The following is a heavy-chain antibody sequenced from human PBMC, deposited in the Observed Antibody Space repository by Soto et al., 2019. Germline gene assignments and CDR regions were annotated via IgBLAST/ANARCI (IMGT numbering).Heavy chain of an antibody. D-gene: IGHD6-19*01. Sequence: QVQLQESGPGLVKPSQTLSLTCTVSGGSISSGGYYWSWIRQHPGKGLEWIGYIYYSGSTYYNPSLKSRVTISVDTSKNQFSLKLSSVTAADTAVYYCARGGIAVAGTFDYYYYGMYVWGQGTTVTVSS. V-gene: IGHV4-31*03. CDR2: IYYSGST. CDR3: ARGGIAVAGTFDYYYYGMYV. J-gene: IGHJ6*02. CDR1: GGSISSGGYY.